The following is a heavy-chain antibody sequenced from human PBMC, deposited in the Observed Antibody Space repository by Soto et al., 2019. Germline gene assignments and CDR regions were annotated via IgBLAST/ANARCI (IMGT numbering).Heavy chain of an antibody. CDR2: INHLETT. D-gene: IGHD1-26*01. CDR3: ARGGGSDSLDY. Sequence: QLQLHESGSGLVKPAQTLSLTCTVSGASITFGGYSWSWIRQTPGKVLEWVGYINHLETTFYNPSFESRLTLSIDRAKKHFSLKLHSMSAADRAVYFCARGGGSDSLDYWGQGILVTVSS. V-gene: IGHV4-30-2*01. CDR1: GASITFGGYS. J-gene: IGHJ4*02.